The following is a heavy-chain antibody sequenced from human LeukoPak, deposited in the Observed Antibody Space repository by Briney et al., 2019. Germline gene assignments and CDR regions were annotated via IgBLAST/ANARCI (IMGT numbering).Heavy chain of an antibody. J-gene: IGHJ4*02. D-gene: IGHD2/OR15-2a*01. CDR3: VRAPVYHDYGDY. Sequence: GGSLRLSCAASGFTFDDYGMSWVRQAPGKGLEWVSGINWNGGSTGYADSVKGRFTISRDNAKNSLYLQMNSLRAEDTALYYCVRAPVYHDYGDYSGQGTLVTVSS. CDR2: INWNGGST. CDR1: GFTFDDYG. V-gene: IGHV3-20*04.